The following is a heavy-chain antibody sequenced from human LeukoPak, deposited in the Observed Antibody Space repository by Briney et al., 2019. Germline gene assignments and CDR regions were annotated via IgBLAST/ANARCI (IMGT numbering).Heavy chain of an antibody. CDR1: GLTFKNLA. V-gene: IGHV3-23*01. CDR2: TSGDEDST. Sequence: PGGSLRLSCAAFGLTFKNLAMSWVRQAPGKGLEWLAVTSGDEDSTHYADSVRGHFVISTDNSKNTLFLHMNSLRAEDTAVYYCTIDLMTGFSSGWRFGYWGQGTLVTVSS. CDR3: TIDLMTGFSSGWRFGY. J-gene: IGHJ4*02. D-gene: IGHD6-19*01.